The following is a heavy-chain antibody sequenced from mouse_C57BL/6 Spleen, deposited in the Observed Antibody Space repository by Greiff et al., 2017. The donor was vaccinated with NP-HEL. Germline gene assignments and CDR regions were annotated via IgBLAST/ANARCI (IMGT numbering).Heavy chain of an antibody. CDR3: ARLSYGSSYYFDY. CDR1: GFTFSDYG. J-gene: IGHJ2*01. D-gene: IGHD1-1*01. CDR2: ISSGSSTI. Sequence: EVKVVESGGGLVKPGGSLKLSCAASGFTFSDYGMHWVRQAPEKGLEWVAYISSGSSTIYYADTVKGRFTISRDNAKNTLFLQMTSLRSEDTAMYYCARLSYGSSYYFDYWGQGTTLTVSS. V-gene: IGHV5-17*01.